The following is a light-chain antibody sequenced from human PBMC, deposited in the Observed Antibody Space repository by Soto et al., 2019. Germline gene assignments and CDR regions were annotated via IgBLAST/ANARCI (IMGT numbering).Light chain of an antibody. V-gene: IGKV3-20*01. CDR1: QSISSSY. CDR2: GAS. Sequence: EIVLTQSPGTLSLSPGERATLSCRASQSISSSYLAWYQQKPGQAPRLLIYGASSRASGFPNRISGRGSGKDFTLTISRLEPEDGAVYYCQHCGSPLSITIGQGTRLEI. CDR3: QHCGSPLSIT. J-gene: IGKJ5*01.